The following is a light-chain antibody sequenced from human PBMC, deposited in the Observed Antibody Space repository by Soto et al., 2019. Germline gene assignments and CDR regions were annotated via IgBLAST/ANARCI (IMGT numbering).Light chain of an antibody. Sequence: DLQMTQFPSTLSASVGDRVTITCRASQSISSWLAWYQQKPGKAPKLLIYQASNLQSAVPSRFSGSGSGTEFALTITSLQPDDLATYYCQQYDSYPWTFGQGTKVEIK. J-gene: IGKJ1*01. CDR1: QSISSW. CDR2: QAS. CDR3: QQYDSYPWT. V-gene: IGKV1-5*03.